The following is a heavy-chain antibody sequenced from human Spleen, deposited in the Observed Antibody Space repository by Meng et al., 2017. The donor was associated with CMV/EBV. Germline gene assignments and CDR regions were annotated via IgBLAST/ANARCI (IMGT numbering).Heavy chain of an antibody. Sequence: GESLKISCAASGFSVRNKYMSWVRQAPGKGLEWVSVIYSDDYTYYADSVKGRFTIFRDNSKNTLYLQMNSLRAEDTAVYYCARAGSTWYYFAYWGQGTLVTVSS. V-gene: IGHV3-66*02. CDR1: GFSVRNKY. D-gene: IGHD6-13*01. CDR2: IYSDDYT. J-gene: IGHJ4*02. CDR3: ARAGSTWYYFAY.